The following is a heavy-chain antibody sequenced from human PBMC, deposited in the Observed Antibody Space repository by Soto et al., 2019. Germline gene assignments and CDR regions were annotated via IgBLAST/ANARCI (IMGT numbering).Heavy chain of an antibody. CDR2: IYWNDDK. V-gene: IGHV2-5*01. CDR3: AHSYDYVWGSYRMPFDY. CDR1: GFSLSTSGVD. J-gene: IGHJ4*02. D-gene: IGHD3-16*02. Sequence: SGPTLVNPTQTLTLTCTFSGFSLSTSGVDVGWIRQPPGKALEWLALIYWNDDKRYSPSLKSRLTITKDTSKNQVVLTMTNMDTVDTATSYCAHSYDYVWGSYRMPFDYWGQGTLVTVSS.